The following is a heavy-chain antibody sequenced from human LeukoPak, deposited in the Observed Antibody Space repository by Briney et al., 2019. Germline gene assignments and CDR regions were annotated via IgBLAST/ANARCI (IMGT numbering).Heavy chain of an antibody. Sequence: GGSLRLSCAASGFTFNSYWFHWVRQAPGKGLVWVSRINSDGSDTIYADSAKGRFTISRDNAKSTVYLQMNSLKAEDTAVYYCARGGYHHGFDIWGQGTMVTVSS. V-gene: IGHV3-74*01. CDR2: INSDGSDT. D-gene: IGHD2-15*01. J-gene: IGHJ3*02. CDR3: ARGGYHHGFDI. CDR1: GFTFNSYW.